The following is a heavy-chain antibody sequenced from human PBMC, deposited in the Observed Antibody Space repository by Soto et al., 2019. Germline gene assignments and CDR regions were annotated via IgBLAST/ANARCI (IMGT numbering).Heavy chain of an antibody. CDR2: MSYSGST. CDR1: GGSISSGNYY. Sequence: SETLSLTCTVSGGSISSGNYYWSWIRQPPGKGLEWIGFMSYSGSTSYNASLKSRVTISVDTSKSQFSLNLSFVTAADTAVYYCVRVPGPWGQGTLVTVSS. CDR3: VRVPGP. V-gene: IGHV4-30-4*01. J-gene: IGHJ5*02.